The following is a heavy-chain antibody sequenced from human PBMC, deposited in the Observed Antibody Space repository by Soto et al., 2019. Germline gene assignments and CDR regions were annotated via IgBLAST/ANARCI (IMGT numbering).Heavy chain of an antibody. D-gene: IGHD6-19*01. V-gene: IGHV1-18*01. J-gene: IGHJ5*02. CDR3: ARDRGYSSGWP. CDR2: ISAYNGNT. CDR1: GYTFTSYG. Sequence: XSVKVSFKASGYTFTSYGISLVRHSPGQGLEWMGWISAYNGNTNYAQKLQGRVTMTTDTSTSTAYMELRSLRSDDTAVYYCARDRGYSSGWPWGQGTLVTVSS.